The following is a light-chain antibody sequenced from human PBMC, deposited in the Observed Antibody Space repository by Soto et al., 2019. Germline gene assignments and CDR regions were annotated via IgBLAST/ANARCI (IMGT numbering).Light chain of an antibody. CDR2: STN. CDR1: SGSVSILSY. V-gene: IGLV8-61*01. Sequence: QAVVTQEPSFSVSPGGTVTLTCGLTSGSVSILSYSSWYQQTPGQAPRTLIYSTNTRSSGVPDRFSGSILGTKAALTIAGAQAEDDSHYYCALYLGSGNMVFVGGTKLTVL. CDR3: ALYLGSGNMV. J-gene: IGLJ3*02.